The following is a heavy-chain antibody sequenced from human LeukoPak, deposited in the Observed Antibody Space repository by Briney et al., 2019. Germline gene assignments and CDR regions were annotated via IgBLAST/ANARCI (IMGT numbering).Heavy chain of an antibody. V-gene: IGHV3-23*01. J-gene: IGHJ4*02. Sequence: GGSLRLSCAASGFTFSTHAMNWVRQAPGKGLEWVSLISGGSTYSADSVKGRFTISRDNSKNTLYLQMNSLRAEDTAVYYCAKGLGSGRYFGFDYWGQGTLVTVSS. CDR1: GFTFSTHA. CDR3: AKGLGSGRYFGFDY. D-gene: IGHD1-26*01. CDR2: ISGGST.